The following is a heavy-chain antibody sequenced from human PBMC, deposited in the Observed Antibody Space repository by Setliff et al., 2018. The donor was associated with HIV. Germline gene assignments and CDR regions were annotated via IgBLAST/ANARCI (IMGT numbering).Heavy chain of an antibody. J-gene: IGHJ3*02. Sequence: GASVKVSCKASGGTFSSYAISWVRQAPGQGLEWMGGINPIFGTANYAQKFQGRVTITTDESTSTAYMELSSLRSEDTAVYYCARDRAPNYCSGGSCYGDAFDIWGQGTMVTVSS. CDR3: ARDRAPNYCSGGSCYGDAFDI. CDR2: INPIFGTA. CDR1: GGTFSSYA. V-gene: IGHV1-69*05. D-gene: IGHD2-15*01.